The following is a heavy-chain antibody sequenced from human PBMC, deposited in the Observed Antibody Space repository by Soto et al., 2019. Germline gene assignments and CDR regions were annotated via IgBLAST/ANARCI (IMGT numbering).Heavy chain of an antibody. J-gene: IGHJ4*02. Sequence: PGGSLRLSCAASGFIFISYGMHWVRQAPGKGLEWVAVISYDGSNKYYADSVKGRFTISRDNSKNTLYLQMNSLRAEDTAVYYCAKVRDSYGYEYYLDYWGQGTLVTVSS. D-gene: IGHD5-18*01. CDR2: ISYDGSNK. V-gene: IGHV3-30*18. CDR3: AKVRDSYGYEYYLDY. CDR1: GFIFISYG.